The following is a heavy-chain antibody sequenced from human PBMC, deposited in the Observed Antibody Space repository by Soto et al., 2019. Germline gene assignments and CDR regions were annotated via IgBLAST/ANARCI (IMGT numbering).Heavy chain of an antibody. D-gene: IGHD4-17*01. J-gene: IGHJ4*01. CDR3: ARHDYGDSPFDY. V-gene: IGHV4-59*08. Sequence: SETLSLTCTVSGGSISSYYWSWIRQPPGKGLEWIGYIYYSGSTNYNPSLKSRVTISVDTSKNQFSLKLSSVTAADTAVYYCARHDYGDSPFDYWGHGTLVTVSS. CDR2: IYYSGST. CDR1: GGSISSYY.